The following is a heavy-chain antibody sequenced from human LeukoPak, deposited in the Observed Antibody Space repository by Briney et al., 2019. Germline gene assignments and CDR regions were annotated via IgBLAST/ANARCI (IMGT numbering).Heavy chain of an antibody. CDR1: GFSFSTSP. CDR3: AKTHYDLLDV. CDR2: MNNGPGAT. D-gene: IGHD5-12*01. Sequence: GGSLRLSCAASGFSFSTSPMSWVRQPPGKGLEWVSAMNNGPGATFYRDSVRGRFTISRDDSKSTLYLQMNSLRSEDTGTYYCAKTHYDLLDVWGQGTTVTVSS. V-gene: IGHV3-23*01. J-gene: IGHJ6*02.